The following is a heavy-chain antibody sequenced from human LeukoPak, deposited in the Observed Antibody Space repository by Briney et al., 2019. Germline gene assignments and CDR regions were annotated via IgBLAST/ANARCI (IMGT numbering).Heavy chain of an antibody. CDR3: ARDIVPYYDILTGYYRGYYFDY. J-gene: IGHJ4*02. D-gene: IGHD3-9*01. CDR1: GYSISSGYY. V-gene: IGHV4-38-2*02. CDR2: SGST. Sequence: SETLSLTCTVSGYSISSGYYWGWIRQPPGKGLEWIGSGSTYYNPSLKSRVTISVDTSKNQFSLKLSSVTAADTAVYYCARDIVPYYDILTGYYRGYYFDYWGQGTLVTVSS.